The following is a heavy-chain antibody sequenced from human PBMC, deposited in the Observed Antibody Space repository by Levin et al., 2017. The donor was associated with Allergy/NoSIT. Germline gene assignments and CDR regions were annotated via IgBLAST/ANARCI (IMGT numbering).Heavy chain of an antibody. D-gene: IGHD6-13*01. Sequence: GGSLRLSCAASGFTFSSYAMHWVRQAPGKGLEWVAVISYDGSNKYYADSVKGRFTISRDNSKNTLYLQMNSLRAEDTAVYYCARVQSIAAAVGHFDYWGQGTLVTVSS. V-gene: IGHV3-30-3*01. CDR2: ISYDGSNK. J-gene: IGHJ4*02. CDR1: GFTFSSYA. CDR3: ARVQSIAAAVGHFDY.